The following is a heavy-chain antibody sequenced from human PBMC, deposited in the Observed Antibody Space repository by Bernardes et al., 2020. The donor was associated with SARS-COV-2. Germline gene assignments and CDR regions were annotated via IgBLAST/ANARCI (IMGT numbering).Heavy chain of an antibody. V-gene: IGHV3-7*01. Sequence: GGSLRLSCVASGFTFSNYLFSWFRQAPGKGLEWVANIKQDGSEKYYVDSVKGRFTISRDNAKNSLYLQMNSLRAEDTAVYYCARDSKVGSTSDYYYYYGMDVWGQGTTVTVSS. CDR2: IKQDGSEK. CDR1: GFTFSNYL. D-gene: IGHD2-2*01. J-gene: IGHJ6*02. CDR3: ARDSKVGSTSDYYYYYGMDV.